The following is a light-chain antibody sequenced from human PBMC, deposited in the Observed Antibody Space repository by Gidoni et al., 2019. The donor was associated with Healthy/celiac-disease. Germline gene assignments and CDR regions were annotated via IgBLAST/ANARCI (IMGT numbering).Light chain of an antibody. CDR1: QGISSY. CDR3: QQSYSTLT. CDR2: AAS. J-gene: IGKJ3*01. V-gene: IGKV1-39*01. Sequence: DIQMTQSPSSLSASVGDRVTITCRASQGISSYLNWYQQKPGKAPKLLIYAASSLQSGVQSRFSGSGSGTDFTLTISSLQPEDFATYYCQQSYSTLTFGPGTKVEIK.